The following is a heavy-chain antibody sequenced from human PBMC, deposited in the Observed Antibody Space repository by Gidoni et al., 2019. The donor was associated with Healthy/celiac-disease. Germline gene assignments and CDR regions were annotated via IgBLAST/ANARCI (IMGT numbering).Heavy chain of an antibody. CDR2: IYYSGST. CDR1: GVSISSSSYY. J-gene: IGHJ4*02. V-gene: IGHV4-39*01. CDR3: ARRGYSGYDLFDY. Sequence: QLQLQESGPGLVKPSETLSLTGTVSGVSISSSSYYWGWTRQPPGKGLEWIGSIYYSGSTYYNPSLKSRVTISVDTSKNQFSLKLSSVTAADTAVYYCARRGYSGYDLFDYWGQGTLVTVSS. D-gene: IGHD5-12*01.